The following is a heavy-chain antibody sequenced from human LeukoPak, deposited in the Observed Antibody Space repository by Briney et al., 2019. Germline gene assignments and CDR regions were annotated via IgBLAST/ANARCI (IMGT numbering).Heavy chain of an antibody. J-gene: IGHJ5*02. CDR1: GFTFSSYA. CDR2: ISGSGGST. CDR3: AKDPDIWFGELSIWFDP. V-gene: IGHV3-23*01. Sequence: GGSLRLSCAASGFTFSSYAMSWVRQAPGKGLEWVSAISGSGGSTYYADSVKGRFTISRGNSKNTLYLQMNSLRAEDTAVYYCAKDPDIWFGELSIWFDPWGQGTLVTVSS. D-gene: IGHD3-10*01.